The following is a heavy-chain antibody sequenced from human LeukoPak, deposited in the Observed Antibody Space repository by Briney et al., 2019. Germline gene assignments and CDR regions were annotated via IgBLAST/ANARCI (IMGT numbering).Heavy chain of an antibody. Sequence: GGSLRLSCAASAFSLNAYNMNWVRQAPGKGLEWVSSISYTGTYIYYADSVKGRFTISRDNAKNSLYLQMNSLRAEDTAVYYCAIPPTTVTVAYWGQGTLVTVSS. CDR2: ISYTGTYI. V-gene: IGHV3-21*01. CDR3: AIPPTTVTVAY. D-gene: IGHD4-17*01. J-gene: IGHJ4*02. CDR1: AFSLNAYN.